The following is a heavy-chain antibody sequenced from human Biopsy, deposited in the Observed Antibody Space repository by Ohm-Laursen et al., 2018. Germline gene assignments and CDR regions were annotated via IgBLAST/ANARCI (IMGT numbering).Heavy chain of an antibody. Sequence: LRLSCSASGFDFSDYSMSWIRQPPGKGLEWIGEINHRGTTSYNPSLKSRATISVDTSKNQFPLKLRSVTAADTAVYYCARAVDYYDPYYYYGLDVWGQGTTVTVSS. D-gene: IGHD3-16*01. CDR1: GFDFSDYS. CDR3: ARAVDYYDPYYYYGLDV. J-gene: IGHJ6*02. CDR2: INHRGTT. V-gene: IGHV4-34*01.